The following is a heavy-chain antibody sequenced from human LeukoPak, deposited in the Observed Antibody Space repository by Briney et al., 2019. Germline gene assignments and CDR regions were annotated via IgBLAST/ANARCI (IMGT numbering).Heavy chain of an antibody. Sequence: ASVKVSCKASGYTLTSYYIHWVRQAPGQGLEWMGMINPSGGSTNYAQKFQGTITMTRDTSTSTVYMELSSLRSEDTAIYYCARLEGSTWPWYYSDYWGQGTLVTVSS. V-gene: IGHV1-46*01. D-gene: IGHD6-13*01. J-gene: IGHJ4*02. CDR1: GYTLTSYY. CDR3: ARLEGSTWPWYYSDY. CDR2: INPSGGST.